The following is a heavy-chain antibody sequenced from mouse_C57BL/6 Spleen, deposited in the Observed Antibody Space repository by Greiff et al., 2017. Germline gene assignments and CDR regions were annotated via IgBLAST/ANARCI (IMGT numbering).Heavy chain of an antibody. V-gene: IGHV1-55*01. CDR2: IYPGSGST. J-gene: IGHJ2*01. Sequence: QVQLQQPGAELVKPGASVKMSCKASGYTFTSYWITWVKQRPGQGLEWIGDIYPGSGSTNYNEKFKSKATLTVDQTSSTAYMPLSSLTSGDSSVYYCASSPVYDDISWLDYWGKGTTLTVAA. CDR1: GYTFTSYW. CDR3: ASSPVYDDISWLDY. D-gene: IGHD1-1*01.